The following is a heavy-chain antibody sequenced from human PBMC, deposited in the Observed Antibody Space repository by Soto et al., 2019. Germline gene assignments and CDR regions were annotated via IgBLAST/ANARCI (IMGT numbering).Heavy chain of an antibody. Sequence: QVQLQESGPGLVKPSQTLSLTCTVSGGSISSGDYYWSWIRQPPGKGLEWIGYIYYSGSTYHNPSLKSRVTISVDTSKNQFSLKLSSVTAADTAVYYCASLDSSGYSPFDYWGQGTLVTVSS. V-gene: IGHV4-30-4*01. CDR1: GGSISSGDYY. CDR3: ASLDSSGYSPFDY. CDR2: IYYSGST. J-gene: IGHJ4*02. D-gene: IGHD3-22*01.